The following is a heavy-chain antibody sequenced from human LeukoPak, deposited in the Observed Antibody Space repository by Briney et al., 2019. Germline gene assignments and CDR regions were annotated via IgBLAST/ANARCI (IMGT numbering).Heavy chain of an antibody. D-gene: IGHD6-13*01. CDR3: ARASSNWYSSDY. Sequence: ASVKVSCKASGYTFTDYYIHWVRQAPGQGLEWMGWINPNSGGTNYAQKFQGRVTMTTDTSTSTAYMELRSLTTDDTAVYYCARASSNWYSSDYWGQGTLVSVSS. CDR2: INPNSGGT. J-gene: IGHJ4*02. CDR1: GYTFTDYY. V-gene: IGHV1-2*02.